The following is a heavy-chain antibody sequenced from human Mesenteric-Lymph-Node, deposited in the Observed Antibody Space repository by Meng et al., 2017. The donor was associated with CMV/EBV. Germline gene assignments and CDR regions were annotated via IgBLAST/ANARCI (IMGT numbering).Heavy chain of an antibody. CDR1: GGSFSGYY. D-gene: IGHD3-9*01. J-gene: IGHJ4*02. Sequence: QVQLVQWGEGLLKPSETLSGTCAVYGGSFSGYYWNWIRQSPEKGLEWIGEINHSGSTTYNPSFTSRIIISVDTSTNQISLNMSSVTAADTAVYYCARGSSYDILTGYFDYWGQGALVTVSS. CDR3: ARGSSYDILTGYFDY. CDR2: INHSGST. V-gene: IGHV4-34*01.